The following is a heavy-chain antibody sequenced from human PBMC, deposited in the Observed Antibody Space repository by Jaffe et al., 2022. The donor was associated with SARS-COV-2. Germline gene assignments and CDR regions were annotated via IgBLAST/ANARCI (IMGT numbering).Heavy chain of an antibody. J-gene: IGHJ4*02. Sequence: QVQLVESGGGVVQPGRSLRLSCAASGFTFSSYGMHWVRQAPGKGLEWVAVISYDGSNKYYADSVKGRFTISRDNSKNTLYLQMNSLRAEDTAVYYCAKDASWESSSYDYWGQGTLVTVSS. V-gene: IGHV3-30*18. CDR3: AKDASWESSSYDY. D-gene: IGHD6-6*01. CDR1: GFTFSSYG. CDR2: ISYDGSNK.